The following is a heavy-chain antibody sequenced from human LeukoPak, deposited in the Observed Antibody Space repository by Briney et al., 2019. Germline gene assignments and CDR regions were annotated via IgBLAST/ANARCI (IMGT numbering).Heavy chain of an antibody. CDR3: ARSYRSGWYYFDY. CDR2: ISSNGGST. J-gene: IGHJ4*02. CDR1: GFTFSSYA. D-gene: IGHD6-19*01. V-gene: IGHV3-64*01. Sequence: PGGSLRLSCAASGFTFSSYAIHWVRQAPGKGLECVSGISSNGGSTYYANSVKGRFTISRDDSKNTLYLQMGSLRAEDMAVYYCARSYRSGWYYFDYWGQGTRVTVSS.